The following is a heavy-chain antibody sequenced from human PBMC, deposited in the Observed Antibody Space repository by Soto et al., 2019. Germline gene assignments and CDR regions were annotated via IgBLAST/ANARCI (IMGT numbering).Heavy chain of an antibody. Sequence: QIQLVQSGAAVKKPGASVKVSCKASGYRFRDYGISWVRQAPGQGLEWMGWVSAYNDNTKYSQKVQGGVTMTADTSSTTAYMELRDLGSDDTAVYYCARDQDAYTYAYAYWGQGTLVTVSS. J-gene: IGHJ4*02. CDR2: VSAYNDNT. CDR1: GYRFRDYG. CDR3: ARDQDAYTYAYAY. D-gene: IGHD5-18*01. V-gene: IGHV1-18*01.